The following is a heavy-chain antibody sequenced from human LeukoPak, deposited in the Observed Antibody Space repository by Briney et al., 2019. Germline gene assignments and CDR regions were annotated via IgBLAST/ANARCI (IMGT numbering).Heavy chain of an antibody. D-gene: IGHD3-22*01. CDR1: GASFSSGDQY. CDR3: SRGLDSRKLGY. CDR2: IHPSGTL. J-gene: IGHJ4*02. Sequence: SQTLSLTCTVSGASFSSGDQYWNWIRQRPGEGLEWIGSIHPSGTLYNNPSLESRVTISIDTSKNQFSLNLNSVTAADTAVYFCSRGLDSRKLGYWGQGTLVTVFS. V-gene: IGHV4-31*03.